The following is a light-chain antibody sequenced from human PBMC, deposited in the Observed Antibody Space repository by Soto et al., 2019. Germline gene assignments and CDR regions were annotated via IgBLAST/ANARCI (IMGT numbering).Light chain of an antibody. CDR2: GAS. Sequence: DIQMTQSPSSLSASVGDRVTITCRASQTISNYLHWYQQKPGKAPNLLIYGASTLQSGVPSRFSGSGSGTHFTLTISSSQPEDFATYYCQQTYNTPPYTFGQGTKLEIK. V-gene: IGKV1-39*01. CDR1: QTISNY. CDR3: QQTYNTPPYT. J-gene: IGKJ2*01.